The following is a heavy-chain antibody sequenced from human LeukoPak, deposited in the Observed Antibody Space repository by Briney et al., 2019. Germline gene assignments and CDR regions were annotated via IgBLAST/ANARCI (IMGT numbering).Heavy chain of an antibody. D-gene: IGHD2-15*01. Sequence: GGSLRLSCAASGFTSSNYAMTWVRQAPGKGLEWVSTISGSGDSTYYADSVKGRFTISRDKSKNTLSLQMNSLRAEDTAVYYCAQQVGYCSSGSCYFTYWGQGTLVTVSS. CDR2: ISGSGDST. CDR3: AQQVGYCSSGSCYFTY. CDR1: GFTSSNYA. V-gene: IGHV3-23*01. J-gene: IGHJ1*01.